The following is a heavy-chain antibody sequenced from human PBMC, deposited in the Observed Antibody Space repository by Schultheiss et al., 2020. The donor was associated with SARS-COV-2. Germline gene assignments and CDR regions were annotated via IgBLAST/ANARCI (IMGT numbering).Heavy chain of an antibody. CDR2: IIPIFGTT. V-gene: IGHV1-69*13. CDR1: GGTFSSYA. Sequence: SVKVSCKASGGTFSSYAISWVRQAPGQGLEWMGGIIPIFGTTNYAQKFQGRVTITADESTSTAYMELSSLRSEDTAVYYCARDRYDFWSGSYWGQGTLVTVSS. J-gene: IGHJ4*02. D-gene: IGHD3-3*01. CDR3: ARDRYDFWSGSY.